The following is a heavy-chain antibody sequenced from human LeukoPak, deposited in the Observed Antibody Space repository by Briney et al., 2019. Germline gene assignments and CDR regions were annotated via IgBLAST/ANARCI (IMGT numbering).Heavy chain of an antibody. CDR1: GGSISSYY. J-gene: IGHJ5*02. Sequence: SETLSLTCTVSGGSISSYYWSWIRQPPGKGLEWIGYIYYSGSTNYNPSLKSRVTISVDTSKNQFSLKLSSVTAADTAVYYCARDGGVTDWFDPWGQGTLVTVSS. CDR2: IYYSGST. D-gene: IGHD1-20*01. CDR3: ARDGGVTDWFDP. V-gene: IGHV4-59*01.